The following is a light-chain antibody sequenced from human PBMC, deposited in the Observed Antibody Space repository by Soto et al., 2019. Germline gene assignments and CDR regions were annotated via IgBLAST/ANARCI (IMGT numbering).Light chain of an antibody. Sequence: DTPMTQSPSSLSASVGERVTITCQASQDINKYLNWHQQKPGKAPHLLIYDASNLETGVPSRFRGSGSGTSFTFTISSLQPEDVATYYCQQYDNLPLSFGGGTKVEIK. CDR2: DAS. V-gene: IGKV1-33*01. CDR3: QQYDNLPLS. J-gene: IGKJ4*01. CDR1: QDINKY.